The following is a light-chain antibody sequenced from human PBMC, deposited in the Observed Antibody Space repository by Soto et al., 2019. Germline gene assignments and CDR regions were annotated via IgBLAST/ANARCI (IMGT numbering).Light chain of an antibody. J-gene: IGKJ1*01. CDR2: ETS. CDR3: QQRSTWPVT. CDR1: QSVSSY. Sequence: EIVLTQSPATLSLSPGEGATLSCRASQSVSSYLAWYQQKPGQAPRLLIYETSNRATGIPARFSGSGSGTDFTLIISSLEPEDFAVYYCQQRSTWPVTFGLGTKVEV. V-gene: IGKV3-11*01.